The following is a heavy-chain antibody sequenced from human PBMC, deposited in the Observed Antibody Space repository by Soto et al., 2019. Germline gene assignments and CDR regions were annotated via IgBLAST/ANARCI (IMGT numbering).Heavy chain of an antibody. D-gene: IGHD3-10*01. CDR2: ISSSSSYI. CDR3: ARDLVPGYYHNWFDP. CDR1: GFTFSSYS. Sequence: LRLSCAASGFTFSSYSMNWVRQAPGKGLEWVSSISSSSSYIYYADSVKGRFTISRDNAKNSLYLQMNSLRAEDTAVYYCARDLVPGYYHNWFDPWGQGTLVTVSS. J-gene: IGHJ5*02. V-gene: IGHV3-21*01.